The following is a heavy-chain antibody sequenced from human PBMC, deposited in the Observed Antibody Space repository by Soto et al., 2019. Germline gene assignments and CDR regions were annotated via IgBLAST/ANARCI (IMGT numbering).Heavy chain of an antibody. CDR2: IKQGGSEK. CDR1: GFTFSSYW. V-gene: IGHV3-7*01. CDR3: ARRDIVVVPAAMSLDY. Sequence: GGSLRLSCAASGFTFSSYWTSWVRQAPGKGLERVANIKQGGSEKYYVDSVKGRFTISRDNAKNSLYLQMNSLRAEDTAVYYCARRDIVVVPAAMSLDYWGQGT. D-gene: IGHD2-2*01. J-gene: IGHJ4*02.